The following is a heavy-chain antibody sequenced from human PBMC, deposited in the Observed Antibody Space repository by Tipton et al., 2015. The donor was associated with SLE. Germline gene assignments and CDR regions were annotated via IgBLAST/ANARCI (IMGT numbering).Heavy chain of an antibody. CDR2: TSRGGNTI. J-gene: IGHJ4*02. CDR3: ARDRSGWLDY. Sequence: GSLRLSCAASGFIFSDYYMSWIRQAPGKGLEWVSYTSRGGNTIYYADSVKGRFTISRDNAKNSLYLQMNSLRAEDTAVYYCARDRSGWLDYWGQGTLVTVSS. V-gene: IGHV3-11*01. CDR1: GFIFSDYY. D-gene: IGHD6-19*01.